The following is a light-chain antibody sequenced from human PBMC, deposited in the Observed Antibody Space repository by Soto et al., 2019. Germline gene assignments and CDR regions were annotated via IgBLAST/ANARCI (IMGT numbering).Light chain of an antibody. V-gene: IGKV1-9*01. CDR1: QAISSH. CDR3: QQLNSYPLT. Sequence: DIQLTQSPSFLSASVGGRVTITCRASQAISSHLAWYQQKPGKAPNLLIYGASTLQSGVPSRFSGSGSGTQFTLTISSLQPEDFATYYCQQLNSYPLTFGLGTTVDIK. J-gene: IGKJ3*01. CDR2: GAS.